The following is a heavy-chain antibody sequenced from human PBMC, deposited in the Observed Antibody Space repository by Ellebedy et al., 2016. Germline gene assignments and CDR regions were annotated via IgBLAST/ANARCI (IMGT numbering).Heavy chain of an antibody. CDR2: INPNSGGT. CDR1: GYTFTGYY. J-gene: IGHJ6*02. CDR3: ARTLLDYYDSSGLSYYYYGMDV. D-gene: IGHD3-22*01. Sequence: ASVKVSXXASGYTFTGYYMHWVRQAPGQGLEWMGWINPNSGGTNYAQKLQGRVTMTTDTSTSTAYMELRSLRSDDTAVYYCARTLLDYYDSSGLSYYYYGMDVWGQGTTVTVSS. V-gene: IGHV1-2*02.